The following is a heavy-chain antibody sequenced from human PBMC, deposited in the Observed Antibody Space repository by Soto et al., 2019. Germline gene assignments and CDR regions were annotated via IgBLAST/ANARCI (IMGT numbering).Heavy chain of an antibody. J-gene: IGHJ5*02. Sequence: GGSLRLSCAASGFTFSSYSMNWVRQAPGKGLEWVSYISSSSSTIYYADSVKGRFTVSRDNAKNSLYLQMNSLRAEDTAVYYCARHPERIAEIGWFDPWGQGTLVTVSS. D-gene: IGHD6-13*01. CDR1: GFTFSSYS. CDR2: ISSSSSTI. CDR3: ARHPERIAEIGWFDP. V-gene: IGHV3-48*01.